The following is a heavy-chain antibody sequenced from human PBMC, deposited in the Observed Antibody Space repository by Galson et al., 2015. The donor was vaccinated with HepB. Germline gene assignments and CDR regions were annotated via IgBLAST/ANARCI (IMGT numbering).Heavy chain of an antibody. CDR3: ARGRNSRSSGVYYYGMDV. J-gene: IGHJ6*02. Sequence: SLRLSCAASGFTFSSYWMSWVRQAPGKGLEWVANIKQDGSDTYYVDSVKGRFTISRDNAKNSLYLQMNSLRAEDTAVYYCARGRNSRSSGVYYYGMDVWGQGTTATVSS. CDR1: GFTFSSYW. D-gene: IGHD6-6*01. V-gene: IGHV3-7*01. CDR2: IKQDGSDT.